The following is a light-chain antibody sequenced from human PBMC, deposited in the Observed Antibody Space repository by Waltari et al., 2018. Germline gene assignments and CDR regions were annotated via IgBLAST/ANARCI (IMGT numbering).Light chain of an antibody. V-gene: IGLV1-47*01. CDR2: RNN. CDR1: SSNIGSNY. J-gene: IGLJ3*02. Sequence: QSVLTQPPSASGTPGQRVTISCSGSSSNIGSNYVYWYQQLPGTAPELLIYRNNQRPSGVPDRFSGSKSGTSASLAISGLRSEDEAYYYCAAWDDSLSGRVFGGGTKLTVL. CDR3: AAWDDSLSGRV.